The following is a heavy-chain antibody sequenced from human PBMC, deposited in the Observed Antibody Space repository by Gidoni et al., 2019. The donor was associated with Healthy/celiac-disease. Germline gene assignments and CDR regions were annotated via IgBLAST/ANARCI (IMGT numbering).Heavy chain of an antibody. CDR2: ISSSSSYI. CDR1: RFTSGRYI. Sequence: EVQRVESGGGLVKPGGSLRLYCPASRFTSGRYIMNWVRQGPGKGLEWVSTISSSSSYIYYADSVKGRFTISRDNAKNSLYLQMNGLRAEDTAVYYCARDLGEYYYGSGSSPYFDYWGQGTLVTVSS. CDR3: ARDLGEYYYGSGSSPYFDY. D-gene: IGHD3-10*01. J-gene: IGHJ4*02. V-gene: IGHV3-21*01.